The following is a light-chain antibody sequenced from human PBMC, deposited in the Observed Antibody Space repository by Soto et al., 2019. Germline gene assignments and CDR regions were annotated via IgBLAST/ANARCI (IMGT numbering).Light chain of an antibody. J-gene: IGKJ2*01. V-gene: IGKV3-11*01. CDR1: QSSVATY. CDR3: QSRASWPPRYT. CDR2: DAS. Sequence: VLTQSPGILSLSPGERATLSCRACQSSVATYLTWYQQRPGQAPRLLIYDASKRASGIPARFSGSGSGADFTLTISSLEPEDFAVYYCQSRASWPPRYTFGQGTKLEIK.